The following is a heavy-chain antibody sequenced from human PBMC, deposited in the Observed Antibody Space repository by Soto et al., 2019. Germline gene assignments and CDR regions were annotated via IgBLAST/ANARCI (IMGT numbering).Heavy chain of an antibody. CDR3: AGESRYCSGGSCYFLPGIDY. V-gene: IGHV1-69*12. D-gene: IGHD2-15*01. CDR1: GGTFSSYA. J-gene: IGHJ4*02. Sequence: QVQLVQSGAEVKKPGSSVKVSCKASGGTFSSYAISWVRQAPGQGLEWMGGIIPIFGTANYAQKFQGRVTITADESTSTAHMEPSSLRSEDTAVYYCAGESRYCSGGSCYFLPGIDYWGQGTLVTVSS. CDR2: IIPIFGTA.